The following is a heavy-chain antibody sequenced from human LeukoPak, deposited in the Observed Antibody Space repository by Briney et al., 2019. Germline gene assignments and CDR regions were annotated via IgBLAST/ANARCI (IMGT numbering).Heavy chain of an antibody. CDR2: IIPIFGTA. D-gene: IGHD3-10*01. Sequence: GASVKVSCKASGGTFSSYAISWVRQALGQGLEWMGGIIPIFGTANYAQKFQGRVTITADESTSTAYMELSSLRSEDTAVYYCASTPITMVRGVTPNYYYYYMDVWGKGTTVTISS. CDR3: ASTPITMVRGVTPNYYYYYMDV. J-gene: IGHJ6*03. CDR1: GGTFSSYA. V-gene: IGHV1-69*13.